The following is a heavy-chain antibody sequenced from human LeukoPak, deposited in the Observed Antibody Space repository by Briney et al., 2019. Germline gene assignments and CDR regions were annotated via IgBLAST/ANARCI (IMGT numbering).Heavy chain of an antibody. CDR2: IYYSGST. V-gene: IGHV4-39*01. CDR1: GGSISSSSYY. Sequence: PSETLSLTCTVSGGSISSSSYYWGWIRQPPGKGLEWIGSIYYSGSTYYSPSLKSRVTISVDTSKNQFSLKLSSVTAADTAVYYCARRTYSSSSLDYWGQGTLVTVSS. D-gene: IGHD6-6*01. CDR3: ARRTYSSSSLDY. J-gene: IGHJ4*02.